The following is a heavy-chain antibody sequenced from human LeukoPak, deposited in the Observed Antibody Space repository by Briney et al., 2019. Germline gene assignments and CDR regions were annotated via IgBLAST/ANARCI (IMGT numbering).Heavy chain of an antibody. Sequence: GGSLRLSCAASGFTFSSYAMHWVRQAPGKGLEWVAVISYDGSNKYYADSVKGRFTISRDNSKNTLYLQMNSLRAEDTAVYYCAREVGGYDDYPAYIFDYWGQGTLVTVSS. J-gene: IGHJ4*02. V-gene: IGHV3-30*04. CDR3: AREVGGYDDYPAYIFDY. CDR1: GFTFSSYA. CDR2: ISYDGSNK. D-gene: IGHD5-12*01.